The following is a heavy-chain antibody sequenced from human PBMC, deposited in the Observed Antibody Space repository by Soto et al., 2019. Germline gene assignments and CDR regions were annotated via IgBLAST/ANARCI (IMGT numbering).Heavy chain of an antibody. CDR2: IWYDGSNK. CDR3: ARASRDGYNFDY. CDR1: GFTFSSYG. V-gene: IGHV3-33*01. J-gene: IGHJ4*02. Sequence: QVQLVESGGGVVQPGRSLRLSCAASGFTFSSYGMHWVRQAPGKGLEWVVVIWYDGSNKYYADSVKGRFTISRDNSKNTLYLQMNSLRAEDTAVYYCARASRDGYNFDYWGQGTLVTVSS. D-gene: IGHD5-12*01.